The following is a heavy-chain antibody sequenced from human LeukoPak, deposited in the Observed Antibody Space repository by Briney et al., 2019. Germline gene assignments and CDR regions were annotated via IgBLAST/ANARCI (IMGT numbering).Heavy chain of an antibody. V-gene: IGHV3-74*03. CDR2: INSDGSTT. J-gene: IGHJ4*02. D-gene: IGHD4-11*01. Sequence: PGGSLRLSCVASVFPFISYWMASVPHAPGEGLVWVSVINSDGSTTLYAESVKGRFTISRDNTKNTLYLQMISLRAEDTALYYCAGLRGKITTIDYWGQGTLVTVSS. CDR3: AGLRGKITTIDY. CDR1: VFPFISYW.